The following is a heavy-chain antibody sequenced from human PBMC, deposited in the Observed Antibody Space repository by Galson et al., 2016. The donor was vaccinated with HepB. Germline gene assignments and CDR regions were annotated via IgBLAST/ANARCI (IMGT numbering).Heavy chain of an antibody. J-gene: IGHJ4*02. CDR2: ITHSGST. V-gene: IGHV4-34*01. CDR1: GGSFSTYY. CDR3: ARARICTSTACYGRGYYFDS. D-gene: IGHD2-2*01. Sequence: SETLSLTCAVYGGSFSTYYWSWFRQPPGKGLEWIGEITHSGSTNYNPSLKSRVAMSVDTPKNQFSLNLTSVTAADTAVYFCARARICTSTACYGRGYYFDSGGQGSLVTVSS.